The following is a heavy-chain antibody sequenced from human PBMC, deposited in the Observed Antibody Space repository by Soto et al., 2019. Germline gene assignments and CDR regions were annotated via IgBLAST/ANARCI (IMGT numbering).Heavy chain of an antibody. D-gene: IGHD6-19*01. Sequence: ASGGTSITHARNRVRKAPGKGLEWVSGISGSGDSTYYADSVKGRFTVSRDNSKNTLYLQMNSLRAEDTTVFYCAKERSSGWSFDYWGQGTLVTVSS. CDR2: ISGSGDST. V-gene: IGHV3-23*01. CDR1: GGTSITHA. CDR3: AKERSSGWSFDY. J-gene: IGHJ4*02.